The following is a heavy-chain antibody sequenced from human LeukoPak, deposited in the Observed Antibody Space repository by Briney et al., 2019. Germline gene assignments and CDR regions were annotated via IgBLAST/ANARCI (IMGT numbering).Heavy chain of an antibody. CDR2: MSISGDTK. J-gene: IGHJ3*02. Sequence: SGGSLRLSCAASGFGLGGYNMNWVRQAPGKGLEWVSCMSISGDTKYYTDSVKGRFTVSRDNAKNSLSLQMSSLRAEDTAVSYCARLPTLDNQLTYTSWDAFDIWGQGTMVTVSS. CDR3: ARLPTLDNQLTYTSWDAFDI. CDR1: GFGLGGYN. D-gene: IGHD2-2*01. V-gene: IGHV3-48*01.